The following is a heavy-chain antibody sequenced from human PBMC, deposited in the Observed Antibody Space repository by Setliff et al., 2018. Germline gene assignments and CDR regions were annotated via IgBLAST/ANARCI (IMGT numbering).Heavy chain of an antibody. CDR1: GFTSTMYG. D-gene: IGHD2-8*01. CDR3: ARARGVGTTSHHMDV. Sequence: PGGSLRLSCAASGFTSTMYGIHWVRQAPGKGLEWVSTITWNGRTITYADSVKDRFIISKDNPKNSLSLQMNSLRPDDTAFYYCARARGVGTTSHHMDVWGKGTTVTVSS. V-gene: IGHV3-20*04. J-gene: IGHJ6*03. CDR2: ITWNGRTI.